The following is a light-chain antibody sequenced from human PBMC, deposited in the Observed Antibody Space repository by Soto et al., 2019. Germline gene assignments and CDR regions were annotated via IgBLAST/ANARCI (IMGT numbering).Light chain of an antibody. V-gene: IGKV3-11*01. J-gene: IGKJ4*01. CDR2: HSS. CDR1: QNINSC. CDR3: QQRYSWPLT. Sequence: EIVLTQSPATLSLSPGGRATLSCRDSQNINSCLSWYHQKHGQAPRLLTYHSSSSATGIPARFSGSGSGTDFTLTISSLEPEDFGVYYCQQRYSWPLTFGGGNKVEIK.